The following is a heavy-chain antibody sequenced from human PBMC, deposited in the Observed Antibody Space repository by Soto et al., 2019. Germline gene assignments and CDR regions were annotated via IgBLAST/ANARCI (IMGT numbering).Heavy chain of an antibody. CDR1: GYTFTSYG. D-gene: IGHD3-3*01. Sequence: ASVKVSCKASGYTFTSYGISWVRQAPGQGLEWMGWISPNNGNTNYAQKFQGRVTMTTDTSTSTVYMELSSLRSEDTAVYYCARDDFWSWGQGTLVTVSS. CDR3: ARDDFWS. J-gene: IGHJ5*02. CDR2: ISPNNGNT. V-gene: IGHV1-18*01.